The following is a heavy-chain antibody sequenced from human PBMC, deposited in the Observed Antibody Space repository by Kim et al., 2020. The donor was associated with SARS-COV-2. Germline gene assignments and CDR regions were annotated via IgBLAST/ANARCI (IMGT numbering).Heavy chain of an antibody. V-gene: IGHV3-23*01. CDR3: AKDFADDSSGYYNAGVLSFVF. CDR1: GFTFSSYA. Sequence: GGSLRLSCAASGFTFSSYAMSWVRQAPGKGLEWVAAISGSGGSKYYADSVKGRFTITRAKSKNTLYLQMNRLRAEAAAIYYCAKDFADDSSGYYNAGVLSFVFWGERTLGTVSS. J-gene: IGHJ4*02. D-gene: IGHD3-22*01. CDR2: ISGSGGSK.